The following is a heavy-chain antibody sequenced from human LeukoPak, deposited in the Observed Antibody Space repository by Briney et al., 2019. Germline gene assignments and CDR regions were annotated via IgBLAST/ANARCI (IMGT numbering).Heavy chain of an antibody. CDR2: ISYDGSNK. V-gene: IGHV3-30-3*01. J-gene: IGHJ4*02. CDR3: ASGMREVYDFWSRYYESVDY. CDR1: GFTFSSYA. D-gene: IGHD3-3*01. Sequence: GGSLSLSCAASGFTFSSYAMHWVRQAPGKGLEWVAVISYDGSNKYYADSVKGRFTISRDNSKNTLYLQMNSLRAEDTAVYYCASGMREVYDFWSRYYESVDYWGQGTLVTVSS.